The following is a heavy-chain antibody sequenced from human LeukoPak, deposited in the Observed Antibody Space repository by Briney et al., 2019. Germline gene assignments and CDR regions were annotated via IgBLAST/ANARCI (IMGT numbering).Heavy chain of an antibody. CDR1: GYTFTGYY. CDR2: INPNSGGT. J-gene: IGHJ4*02. D-gene: IGHD3-10*01. Sequence: ASVKVSCKASGYTFTGYYMHWVRQAPGQGLEWMGWINPNSGGTNYAQKFQGRVTMTRDTSISTAYMELSRLRSDDTAVYYCARDVSKWFGELHLDYWGQGTLVTVSS. CDR3: ARDVSKWFGELHLDY. V-gene: IGHV1-2*02.